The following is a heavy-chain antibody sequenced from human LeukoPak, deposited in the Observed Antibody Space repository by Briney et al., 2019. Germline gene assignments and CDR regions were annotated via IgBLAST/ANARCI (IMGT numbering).Heavy chain of an antibody. CDR3: ANYFWSGYNDY. CDR2: ITGSGGST. J-gene: IGHJ4*02. D-gene: IGHD3-3*01. Sequence: GGSLRLSCAASGFTFTTYGMTWVRQAPGKGLEWVSAITGSGGSTFYADSVKGRFTISRDNSKNTLYLQMNSLRAENTAVYYCANYFWSGYNDYWGQGTLVTVSS. V-gene: IGHV3-23*01. CDR1: GFTFTTYG.